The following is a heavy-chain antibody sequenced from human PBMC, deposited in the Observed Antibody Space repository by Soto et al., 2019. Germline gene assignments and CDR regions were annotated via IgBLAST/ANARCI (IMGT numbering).Heavy chain of an antibody. CDR3: VKDRYIDY. CDR2: ISSNGGST. Sequence: PGGSLRLSCSVSGFTISSYAMHWVRQAPGKGLEYVSSISSNGGSTYYADSVRGRFTISRDNSKNTLNLQMSSLRDEDTAVYYCVKDRYIDYWGQGTLVTVSS. V-gene: IGHV3-64D*06. CDR1: GFTISSYA. J-gene: IGHJ4*02.